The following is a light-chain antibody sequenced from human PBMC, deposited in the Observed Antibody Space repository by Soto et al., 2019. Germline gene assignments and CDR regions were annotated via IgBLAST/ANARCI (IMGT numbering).Light chain of an antibody. Sequence: SYELTQPPSVSVAPGQTATITCGAASIGNKSVQWYQQRSGQAPVMVVYENSDRPSGIPERFSGSSSGNTATLTITRVEAGDEADYFCQVWDTHSDHVVFGGGTKVTVL. CDR3: QVWDTHSDHVV. J-gene: IGLJ2*01. CDR1: SIGNKS. V-gene: IGLV3-21*02. CDR2: ENS.